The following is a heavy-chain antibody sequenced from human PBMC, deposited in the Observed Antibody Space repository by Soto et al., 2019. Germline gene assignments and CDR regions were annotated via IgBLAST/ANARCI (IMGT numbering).Heavy chain of an antibody. V-gene: IGHV3-21*01. Sequence: PGGSLRLSCTAAGVTCISYSMNWGRQAPGKGLEWVSSISSSSSYIYYADSVKGRFTISRDNAKNSLYLQMNSLRAEDTAVYYCARDARWGISSSFFDYWGQGTLVPVSS. J-gene: IGHJ4*02. CDR2: ISSSSSYI. CDR1: GVTCISYS. CDR3: ARDARWGISSSFFDY. D-gene: IGHD6-6*01.